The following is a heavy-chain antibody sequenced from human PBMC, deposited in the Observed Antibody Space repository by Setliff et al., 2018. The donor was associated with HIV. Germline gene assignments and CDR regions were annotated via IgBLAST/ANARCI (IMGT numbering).Heavy chain of an antibody. V-gene: IGHV3-9*01. J-gene: IGHJ4*02. CDR1: GFTFDDYA. D-gene: IGHD4-17*01. CDR3: AKGGDYVEEGNFDS. Sequence: GGSLRLSCAASGFTFDDYAMNWVRQAPGKGLDWVASISWNGGSTGHADSVKGRFTISRDNATNALYLQMNSLRPEDTAFYYCAKGGDYVEEGNFDSWGQGILVTVSS. CDR2: ISWNGGST.